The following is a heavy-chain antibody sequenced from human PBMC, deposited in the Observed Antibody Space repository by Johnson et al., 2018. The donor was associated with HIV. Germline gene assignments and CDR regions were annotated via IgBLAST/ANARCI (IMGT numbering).Heavy chain of an antibody. J-gene: IGHJ3*02. V-gene: IGHV3-43D*03. CDR3: AKDRRYSSSWYAFDI. CDR1: GFTFDDYA. Sequence: VQLVESGGVVVQPGGSLRLSCAASGFTFDDYAMHWVRQAPGKGLEWVSVISWDGGSTYYADSVKGRFTISRDNSKNSLYLQMNSLRVEDTALYYCAKDRRYSSSWYAFDIWGQGTMVTVSS. CDR2: ISWDGGST. D-gene: IGHD6-13*01.